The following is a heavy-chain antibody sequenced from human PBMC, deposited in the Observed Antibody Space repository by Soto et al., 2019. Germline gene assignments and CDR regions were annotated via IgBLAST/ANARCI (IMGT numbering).Heavy chain of an antibody. D-gene: IGHD3-16*01. CDR2: IYYSGST. CDR3: ARGPYYDLIWNYYYMDV. V-gene: IGHV4-59*08. Sequence: QVQLQESGPGLVKPSETLSLSCNVSGGSISGHYWSWVRQTPGKGLEWIGYIYYSGSTNYNPSLKIRVTISVDTSKNHFSLRLTSVTAADTAVYYCARGPYYDLIWNYYYMDVWGKGTTVTVSS. CDR1: GGSISGHY. J-gene: IGHJ6*03.